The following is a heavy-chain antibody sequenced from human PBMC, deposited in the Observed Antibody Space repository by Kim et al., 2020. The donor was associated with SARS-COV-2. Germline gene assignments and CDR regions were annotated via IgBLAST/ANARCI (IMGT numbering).Heavy chain of an antibody. V-gene: IGHV3-33*01. CDR3: ARDEAIFGVVITSELMDV. D-gene: IGHD3-3*01. CDR1: GFTFSSYG. J-gene: IGHJ6*02. CDR2: IWYDGSNK. Sequence: GGSRLSCAASGFTFSSYGMHWVRQAPGKGLEWVAVIWYDGSNKYYADSVKGRFTISRDNSKNTLYLQMNSLRAEDTAVYYCARDEAIFGVVITSELMDVWGQGTTVTVSS.